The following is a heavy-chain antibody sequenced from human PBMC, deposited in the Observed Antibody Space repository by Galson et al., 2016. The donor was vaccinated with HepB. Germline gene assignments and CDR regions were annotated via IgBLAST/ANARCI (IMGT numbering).Heavy chain of an antibody. CDR2: ISRRGGEI. CDR1: GLTFSSYV. CDR3: AGGIGNGYSSFFDY. J-gene: IGHJ4*02. V-gene: IGHV3-23*01. Sequence: SLRLSCAASGLTFSSYVMSWVRHVPGKGLEWVPSIGISRRGGEINYVDSVKGRFTISRDDPKNTVYLQMNSLRGEDTAVYYCAGGIGNGYSSFFDYWGQGTLVTVSS. D-gene: IGHD6-13*01.